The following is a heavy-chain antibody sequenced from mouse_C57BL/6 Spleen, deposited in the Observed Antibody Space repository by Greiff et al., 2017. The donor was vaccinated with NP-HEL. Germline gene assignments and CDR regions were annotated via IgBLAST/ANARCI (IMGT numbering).Heavy chain of an antibody. CDR3: VRQNYGSSYYAMDY. CDR2: IRSKSNNYAT. D-gene: IGHD1-1*01. CDR1: GFSFNTYA. Sequence: EVQLVESGGGLVQPKGSLKLSCAASGFSFNTYAMNWVRQAPGKGLEWVARIRSKSNNYATYYADSVKDRFTISRDDSESMLYLQKNNLKTEDTAMYYCVRQNYGSSYYAMDYWGQGTSVTVSS. V-gene: IGHV10-1*01. J-gene: IGHJ4*01.